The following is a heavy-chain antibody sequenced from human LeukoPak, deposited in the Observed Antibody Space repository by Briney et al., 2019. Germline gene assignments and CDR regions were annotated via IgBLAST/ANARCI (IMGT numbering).Heavy chain of an antibody. D-gene: IGHD3-10*01. J-gene: IGHJ4*02. CDR2: ISGSGGSA. V-gene: IGHV3-23*01. Sequence: GGSLRLSCAASGFTFSSSWMSWVRQAPGKGLEWVSSISGSGGSAYYADSVKGRFTISRDNSKNTLYLQMNSLRSEDTAVYYCAKKYGSGSYYFDYWGQGTLVTVSS. CDR1: GFTFSSSW. CDR3: AKKYGSGSYYFDY.